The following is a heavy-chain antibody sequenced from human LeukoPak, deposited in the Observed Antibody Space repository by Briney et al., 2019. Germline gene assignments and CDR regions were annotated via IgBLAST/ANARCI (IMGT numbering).Heavy chain of an antibody. J-gene: IGHJ6*04. Sequence: SETLSLTCAVSGGSISSNSYYWGWIRQPPGKGLEWIGTIYHSGSTYYSPSLKSRVNISVGKSKNQFALKLTSVTAADTAVYYCARRILMDVWGKGTTVTVSS. V-gene: IGHV4-39*06. CDR2: IYHSGST. D-gene: IGHD2-15*01. CDR3: ARRILMDV. CDR1: GGSISSNSYY.